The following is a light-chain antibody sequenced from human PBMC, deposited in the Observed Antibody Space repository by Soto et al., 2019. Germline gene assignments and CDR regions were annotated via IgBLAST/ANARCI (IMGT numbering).Light chain of an antibody. J-gene: IGKJ5*01. CDR2: GAS. V-gene: IGKV3-15*01. Sequence: EFVLRQSPGTLSVSPGERATLSCRASQSVSGNLAWYQQKPGQAPRLLIYGASTRATGIPARFSGSGSGTEFTLTISSLQSEDFAVYYCQQRSNWATFGQGRLLAV. CDR3: QQRSNWAT. CDR1: QSVSGN.